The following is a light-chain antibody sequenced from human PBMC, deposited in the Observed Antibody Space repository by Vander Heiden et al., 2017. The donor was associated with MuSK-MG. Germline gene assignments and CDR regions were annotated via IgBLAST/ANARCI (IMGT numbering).Light chain of an antibody. CDR2: EGN. J-gene: IGLJ1*01. V-gene: IGLV2-23*03. CDR3: CSYGSGNNFV. Sequence: QSTLTHPASVSVSPGQSITISCTGASSDVGSDNLVAWYQLHTGRAPKLIIYEGNRRPSGVSSRFSGSGSGSSASLTISGPEDEDEDDYICCSYGSGNNFVFGPGTKVTVL. CDR1: SSDVGSDNL.